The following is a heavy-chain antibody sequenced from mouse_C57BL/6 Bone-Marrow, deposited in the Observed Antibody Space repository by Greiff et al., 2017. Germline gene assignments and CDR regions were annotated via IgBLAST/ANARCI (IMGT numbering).Heavy chain of an antibody. D-gene: IGHD2-4*01. CDR3: ARYDYDAWFAY. J-gene: IGHJ3*01. Sequence: QVQLQQSGAELARPGASVKLSCKASGYTFTSYWITWVKQRPGQGLEWIGDIYPGSGSTNYNEKFKSKATLTVDTSSSTAYMQLSSLTSEDSAVYYCARYDYDAWFAYWGQGTLVTVSA. V-gene: IGHV1-55*01. CDR2: IYPGSGST. CDR1: GYTFTSYW.